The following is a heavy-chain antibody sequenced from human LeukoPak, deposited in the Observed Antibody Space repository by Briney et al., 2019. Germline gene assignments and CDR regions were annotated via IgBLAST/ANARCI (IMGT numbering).Heavy chain of an antibody. V-gene: IGHV3-48*01. CDR2: ISSSSTI. Sequence: GGSLRLSCAASGFTFSSYSMNWVRQAPGKGLGWVSYISSSSTIYYADSVKGRFTISRDNAKNSLYLLMNSLRAEDTAVYYCAKGSEYSSGWPGTDAFDIWGQGTMVTVSS. J-gene: IGHJ3*02. CDR3: AKGSEYSSGWPGTDAFDI. D-gene: IGHD6-19*01. CDR1: GFTFSSYS.